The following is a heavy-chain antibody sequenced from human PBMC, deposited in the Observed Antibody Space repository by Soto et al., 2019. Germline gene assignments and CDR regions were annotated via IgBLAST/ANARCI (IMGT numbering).Heavy chain of an antibody. CDR1: GGTFSSYT. CDR3: ARDLTPLNYDFWSGYTLVV. D-gene: IGHD3-3*01. V-gene: IGHV1-69*04. Sequence: ASVKVSCKASGGTFSSYTISWVRQAPGQGLEWMGRIIPILGIANYAQKFQGRVTITADKSTSTAYMELSSLRSEDTAVYYCARDLTPLNYDFWSGYTLVVWAKGTTVTVSS. J-gene: IGHJ6*04. CDR2: IIPILGIA.